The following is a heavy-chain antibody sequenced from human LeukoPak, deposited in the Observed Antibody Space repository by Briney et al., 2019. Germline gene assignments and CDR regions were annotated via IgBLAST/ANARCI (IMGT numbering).Heavy chain of an antibody. CDR1: GGSFSGYY. J-gene: IGHJ5*02. CDR3: ARGNYVQGGYHWFDP. CDR2: INHSGST. V-gene: IGHV4-34*01. D-gene: IGHD3-10*02. Sequence: PSETLSLTCAVYGGSFSGYYWSWIRQPPGKGLEWIGEINHSGSTNYNPYLKSRVIISVDTSNNQFSLKLSSVTAADTAVYYWARGNYVQGGYHWFDPWGQGTLVTVSS.